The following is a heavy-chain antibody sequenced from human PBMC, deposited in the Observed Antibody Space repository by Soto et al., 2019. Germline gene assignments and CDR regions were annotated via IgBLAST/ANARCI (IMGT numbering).Heavy chain of an antibody. D-gene: IGHD5-12*01. J-gene: IGHJ4*02. CDR3: ARGEGYIFDD. CDR2: MNPNTGDT. CDR1: GYTFISYD. V-gene: IGHV1-8*01. Sequence: QVQLVQSGAEVKKPGASVKVSCKASGYTFISYDINWVRQATGQGLEWMGWMNPNTGDTGYAQKFQGRVTMTRNTSIDTANLELSSLRADDTAVYFCARGEGYIFDDWGQGTLVTVSS.